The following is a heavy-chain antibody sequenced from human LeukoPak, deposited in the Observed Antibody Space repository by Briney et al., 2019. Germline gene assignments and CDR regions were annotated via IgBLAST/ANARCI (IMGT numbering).Heavy chain of an antibody. Sequence: GRSLRLSCAASGFTFSRYAMHWVRQAPGKGLEWVAVVASDGNDKHHADSVKGRFTISRDNSKNTLYLRMNSLRADDTAVYYCARDNTIGAADYYFDYWGQGTLVTVSS. CDR3: ARDNTIGAADYYFDY. D-gene: IGHD6-13*01. J-gene: IGHJ4*02. CDR1: GFTFSRYA. CDR2: VASDGNDK. V-gene: IGHV3-30*04.